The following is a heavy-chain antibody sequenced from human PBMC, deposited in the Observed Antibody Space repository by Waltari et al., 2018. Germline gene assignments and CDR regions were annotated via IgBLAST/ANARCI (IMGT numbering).Heavy chain of an antibody. Sequence: QVQLQQWGAGLLKPSETLSLTCAVYGGSFSGYYWSWIRQPPGKGLEWIGEINHSGSTNDNPSLKSRVTRSVDTSKNQFSLKLSSVTAADTAVYYCARGASWIQLWLYAEYFQHWGQGTLVTVSS. D-gene: IGHD5-18*01. V-gene: IGHV4-34*01. CDR2: INHSGST. CDR3: ARGASWIQLWLYAEYFQH. CDR1: GGSFSGYY. J-gene: IGHJ1*01.